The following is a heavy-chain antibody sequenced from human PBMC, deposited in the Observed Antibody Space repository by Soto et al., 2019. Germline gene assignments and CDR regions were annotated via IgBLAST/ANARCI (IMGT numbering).Heavy chain of an antibody. CDR3: ARGPQY. CDR1: GGSISSSY. CDR2: IYHNGTT. V-gene: IGHV4-59*08. J-gene: IGHJ4*02. Sequence: PSETLSLTCTVSGGSISSSYWSWIRQPPGKGLEWVGEIYHNGTTNYNPSFKSRLTISVDTSRNQFSLNLNPVTARDTATYFCARGPQYWGPGKLVTVS.